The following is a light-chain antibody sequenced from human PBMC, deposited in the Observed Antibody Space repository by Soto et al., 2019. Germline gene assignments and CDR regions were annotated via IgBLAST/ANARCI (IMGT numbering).Light chain of an antibody. CDR2: AAS. J-gene: IGKJ2*01. V-gene: IGKV3-20*01. CDR3: HQYDNTPQT. Sequence: EFVLTQSPGTLSLSPGERATLSCRASQTVRNNYLAWYQQKPGQAPRVLIYAASNRATGIPDRFSGSGSGTDFSLTISRLEPEDFAVYYCHQYDNTPQTFGQGTKVDIK. CDR1: QTVRNNY.